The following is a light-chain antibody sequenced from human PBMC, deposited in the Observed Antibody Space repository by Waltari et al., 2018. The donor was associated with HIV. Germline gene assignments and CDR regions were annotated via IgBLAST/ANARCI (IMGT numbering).Light chain of an antibody. Sequence: QSALTRPRSMSGSPGQSVTISCTGTSSDVGGYNYVSWYQQHPGKAPKLMIFDVNKRPAGVADRFSGSKSGNTASLTISGRQAEDEADYYCCSYADNYAWVFGGGTKLTVL. V-gene: IGLV2-11*01. CDR2: DVN. J-gene: IGLJ3*02. CDR1: SSDVGGYNY. CDR3: CSYADNYAWV.